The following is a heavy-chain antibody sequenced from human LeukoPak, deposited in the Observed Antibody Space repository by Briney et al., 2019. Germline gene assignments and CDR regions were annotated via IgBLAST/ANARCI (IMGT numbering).Heavy chain of an antibody. J-gene: IGHJ4*02. CDR3: ARVFHLIDH. CDR2: ITSNSRYM. V-gene: IGHV3-21*01. Sequence: GGSLRLSCAASGFTFTSYNMNWVRQAPGKALEWVSSITSNSRYMYYADSVKGRFTISRDNARNTLYLQMNSLRAEDTGVYYCARVFHLIDHWGQGILVTVTS. CDR1: GFTFTSYN.